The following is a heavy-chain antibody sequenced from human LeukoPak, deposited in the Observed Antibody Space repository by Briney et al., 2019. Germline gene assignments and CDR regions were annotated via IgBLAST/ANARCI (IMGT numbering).Heavy chain of an antibody. CDR3: ARGRLYYDSSGYYLTNSIDY. V-gene: IGHV1-2*02. J-gene: IGHJ4*02. CDR1: GYTFTGYY. D-gene: IGHD3-22*01. CDR2: INPNSGGT. Sequence: ASVKVSCKASGYTFTGYYMHWVRQAPGQGLEWMRWINPNSGGTNYAQKFQGRVTMTRDTSISTAYMELSRLRSDDTAVYYCARGRLYYDSSGYYLTNSIDYWGQGTLVTVSS.